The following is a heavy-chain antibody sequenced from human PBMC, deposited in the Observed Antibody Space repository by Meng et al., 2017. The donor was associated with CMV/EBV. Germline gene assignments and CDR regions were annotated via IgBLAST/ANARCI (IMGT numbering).Heavy chain of an antibody. D-gene: IGHD3-3*01. CDR2: ISSSSSYI. CDR3: ARPNLFGVVDY. CDR1: GFTFSSYR. J-gene: IGHJ4*02. V-gene: IGHV3-21*01. Sequence: GGSLRLSCAASGFTFSSYRMNWVRQAPGKGLEWVSSISSSSSYIYYADSVKGRFTISRDNAKNSLYLQMNSLSAEDTAVYYCARPNLFGVVDYWGQGTLVTVSS.